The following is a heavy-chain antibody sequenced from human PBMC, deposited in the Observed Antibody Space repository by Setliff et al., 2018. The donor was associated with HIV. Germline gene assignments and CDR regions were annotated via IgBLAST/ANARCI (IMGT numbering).Heavy chain of an antibody. CDR1: GGSLSSSNYY. Sequence: KPSETLSLTCTVSGGSLSSSNYYCGWIRQPPGKGLEWIGSIYYSGTTYYNPSLKSRVAISVDTSKNQFSLKLSSVTAADTAVYYCARPRLRGSGAFDIWGQGTMVTVSS. CDR3: ARPRLRGSGAFDI. V-gene: IGHV4-39*01. CDR2: IYYSGTT. J-gene: IGHJ3*02. D-gene: IGHD2-21*01.